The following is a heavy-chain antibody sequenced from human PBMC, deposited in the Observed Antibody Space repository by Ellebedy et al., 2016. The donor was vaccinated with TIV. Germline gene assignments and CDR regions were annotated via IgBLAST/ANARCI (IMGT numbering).Heavy chain of an antibody. CDR2: IGSSSTHT. J-gene: IGHJ3*02. CDR1: GFTFSDYY. CDR3: AKEGTLGDAFDI. V-gene: IGHV3-11*05. Sequence: GESLKISCAASGFTFSDYYMNWIRQAPGKVLEWVSYIGSSSTHTNYADSVKGRFTISGDNAKNSLYLQMNSLRAEDTAVNYCAKEGTLGDAFDIWGKGTMVTVSS. D-gene: IGHD2/OR15-2a*01.